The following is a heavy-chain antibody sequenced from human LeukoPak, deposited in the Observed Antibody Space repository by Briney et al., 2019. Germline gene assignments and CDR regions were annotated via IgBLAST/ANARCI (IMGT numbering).Heavy chain of an antibody. J-gene: IGHJ4*02. CDR2: ISYDGRNK. Sequence: GGSLRLSCAASGFIFSSYAMHWVRQAPGKGPEWVAVISYDGRNKYYAESVKGRFTISRDNSKKTLYLQMSSLRPEDTGVYYCARDLQKDSVGNGWPDFWGQGTLVTVSS. V-gene: IGHV3-30*04. D-gene: IGHD6-19*01. CDR3: ARDLQKDSVGNGWPDF. CDR1: GFIFSSYA.